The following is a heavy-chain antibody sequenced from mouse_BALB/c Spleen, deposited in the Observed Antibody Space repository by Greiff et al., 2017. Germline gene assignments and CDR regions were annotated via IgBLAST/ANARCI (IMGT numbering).Heavy chain of an antibody. J-gene: IGHJ4*01. CDR3: ARAGNYYAMDY. CDR1: GYTFTSYW. V-gene: IGHV1-69*02. CDR2: IDPSDSYT. Sequence: QVQLQQPGAELVKPGASVKLSCKASGYTFTSYWMHWVKQRPGQGLEWIGEIDPSDSYTNYNQKFKGKATLTVDKSSSTAYMQLSSLTSEDSAVYYCARAGNYYAMDYWGQGTSATVSS.